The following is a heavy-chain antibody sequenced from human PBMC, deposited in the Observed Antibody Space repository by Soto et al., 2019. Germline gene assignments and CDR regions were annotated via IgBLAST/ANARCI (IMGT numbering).Heavy chain of an antibody. CDR3: ARAYSGSFARHAFDI. V-gene: IGHV4-34*01. CDR1: GGSFSGYY. J-gene: IGHJ3*02. Sequence: SETLSLTCAVYGGSFSGYYGSWIRQPPGKGLEWIGEINHSGSTNYNPSSRSRVTISVDTSKTQFSLKLSSVTAADTAVYYCARAYSGSFARHAFDIWGQGTMVTVSS. D-gene: IGHD1-26*01. CDR2: INHSGST.